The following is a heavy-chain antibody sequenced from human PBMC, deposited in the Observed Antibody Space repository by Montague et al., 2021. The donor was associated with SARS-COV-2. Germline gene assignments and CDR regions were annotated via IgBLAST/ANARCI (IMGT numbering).Heavy chain of an antibody. CDR3: AKEFGSGSINPTY. D-gene: IGHD3-10*01. V-gene: IGHV4-61*01. Sequence: SETLSLTCSVSGGSFSSSSYYWGWIRQPPGKGLEWIGYIYYYGNTHYNSSLKSRVTISIDTSRNLFSLQLRSVTTADTAVYFCAKEFGSGSINPTYWGQGVLVTVSS. CDR2: IYYYGNT. CDR1: GGSFSSSSYY. J-gene: IGHJ4*02.